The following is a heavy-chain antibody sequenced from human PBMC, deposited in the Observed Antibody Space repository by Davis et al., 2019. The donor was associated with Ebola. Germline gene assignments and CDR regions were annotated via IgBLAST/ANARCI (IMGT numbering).Heavy chain of an antibody. CDR2: ISGSGGST. CDR3: AKSGPKQGVFVYYFDY. CDR1: GFTFSSYV. Sequence: GESLKISCAASGFTFSSYVMSWVRQAPGKGLEWVSAISGSGGSTYYADSVKGRFIISRDNSKNTLYLQMNSLRAEDTAVYYCAKSGPKQGVFVYYFDYWGQGTLVTVSS. D-gene: IGHD3-16*01. V-gene: IGHV3-23*01. J-gene: IGHJ4*02.